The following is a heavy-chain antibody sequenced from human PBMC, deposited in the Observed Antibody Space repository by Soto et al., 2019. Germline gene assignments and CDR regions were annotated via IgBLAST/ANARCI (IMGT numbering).Heavy chain of an antibody. Sequence: PSETLSLTCTVSGGSISRSSYYWGRLRQPPGKGLEWIGSIYYYGSTYSNPCLKSRVTISVDTSKSQISLKLSSVTAADTAVYYYASQQLLDYFDYWGLGTLVTVSS. CDR2: IYYYGST. V-gene: IGHV4-39*01. D-gene: IGHD6-13*01. CDR1: GGSISRSSYY. CDR3: ASQQLLDYFDY. J-gene: IGHJ4*02.